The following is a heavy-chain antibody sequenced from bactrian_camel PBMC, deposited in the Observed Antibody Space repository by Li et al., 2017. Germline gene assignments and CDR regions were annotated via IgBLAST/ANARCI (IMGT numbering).Heavy chain of an antibody. D-gene: IGHD5*01. J-gene: IGHJ4*01. CDR3: AAGGLEVGWVSPLDPRLCPLIANEYNY. CDR1: GDTYKRYC. CDR2: IYRGDSST. V-gene: IGHV3S40*01. Sequence: DVQLVESGGGSVQAGGSLRLSCAVSGDTYKRYCMGWFRQAPGKEREGVARIYRGDSSTYYADSVKGRYTISQDNAKNSVYLQMDNLKPEDTAKYYCAAGGLEVGWVSPLDPRLCPLIANEYNYWGQGTQVTVS.